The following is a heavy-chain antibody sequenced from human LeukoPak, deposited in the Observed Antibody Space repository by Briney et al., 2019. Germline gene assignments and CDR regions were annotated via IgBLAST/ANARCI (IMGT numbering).Heavy chain of an antibody. CDR1: GGSFSGYY. D-gene: IGHD3-10*01. CDR3: AKSNGYGLVDI. Sequence: PSETLSLTCAVYGGSFSGYYWSWIRQPPGKGLEWIGNIFYSGSTYYSPSLKSRVTISLDTSRNQFSLKLTSVTAADTAAYYCAKSNGYGLVDIWGQGTMVTVSS. V-gene: IGHV4-34*12. CDR2: IFYSGST. J-gene: IGHJ3*02.